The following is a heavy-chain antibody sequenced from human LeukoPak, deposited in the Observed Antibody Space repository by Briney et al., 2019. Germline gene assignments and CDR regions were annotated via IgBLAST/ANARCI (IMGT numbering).Heavy chain of an antibody. V-gene: IGHV4-39*01. Sequence: MASETLSLTCTVSGGSISSSSSYWGWIRQPPGKGLEWIGSIYYSGSTYYKPSLKSRVTISVDTSKNQFSLKLSSVTAADTAVYYCARGGKWLYYFDYWGQGTLVTVSS. J-gene: IGHJ4*02. CDR3: ARGGKWLYYFDY. CDR1: GGSISSSSSY. D-gene: IGHD6-19*01. CDR2: IYYSGST.